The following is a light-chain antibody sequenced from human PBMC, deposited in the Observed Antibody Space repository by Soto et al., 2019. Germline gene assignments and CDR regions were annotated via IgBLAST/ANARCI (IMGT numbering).Light chain of an antibody. J-gene: IGKJ5*01. Sequence: IQLTQSPSSLSASVGDRVTITCRASQGISSHLAWYQQKPGKAPKLLLYAASTLQTGVPSRFSGGGSGTDFTLTLSSMQHEDFATYYCQQVNSFPSTFGQGTRLEIK. CDR2: AAS. CDR1: QGISSH. V-gene: IGKV1-9*01. CDR3: QQVNSFPST.